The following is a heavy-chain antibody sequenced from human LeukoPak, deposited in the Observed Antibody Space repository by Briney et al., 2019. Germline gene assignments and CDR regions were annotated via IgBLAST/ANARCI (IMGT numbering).Heavy chain of an antibody. CDR3: ARERRYCSSTSCYFLSAFDI. Sequence: PSETLSLTCAVYGGSFSGYYWGWIRQPPGKGLEWIGSIYYSGSTYYNPSLKSRVTISVDTSKNQFSLKLSSVTAADTAVYYCARERRYCSSTSCYFLSAFDIWGQGTMVTVSS. D-gene: IGHD2-2*01. CDR2: IYYSGST. J-gene: IGHJ3*02. CDR1: GGSFSGYY. V-gene: IGHV4-34*01.